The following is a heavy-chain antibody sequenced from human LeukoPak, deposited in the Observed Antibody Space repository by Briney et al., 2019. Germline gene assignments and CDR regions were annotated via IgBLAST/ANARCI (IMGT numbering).Heavy chain of an antibody. Sequence: GSSVKVSRKASGGTFSSYAITWVRQAPGQGLEWMGWISGHQGNTKYAQNFQGRVTMTIDTSTSTAYMDLRSLRSDDTAIYFCARSDLATITAGPFEYWGQGTLVAVSS. CDR2: ISGHQGNT. D-gene: IGHD5-12*01. V-gene: IGHV1-18*01. CDR1: GGTFSSYA. CDR3: ARSDLATITAGPFEY. J-gene: IGHJ4*02.